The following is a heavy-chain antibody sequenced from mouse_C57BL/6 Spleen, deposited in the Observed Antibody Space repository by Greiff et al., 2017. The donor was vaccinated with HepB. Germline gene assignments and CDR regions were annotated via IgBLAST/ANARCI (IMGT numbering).Heavy chain of an antibody. J-gene: IGHJ4*01. CDR2: IDPETGGT. Sequence: QVQLQQSGAELVRPGASVTLSCKASGYTFTDYEMHWVKQTPVHGLEWIGAIDPETGGTAYNQKFKGKAILTADKSSSTAYMELRSLTSEDSAVYYCTRSAQVLYYAMDYWGQGTSVTVSS. CDR3: TRSAQVLYYAMDY. CDR1: GYTFTDYE. D-gene: IGHD3-2*02. V-gene: IGHV1-15*01.